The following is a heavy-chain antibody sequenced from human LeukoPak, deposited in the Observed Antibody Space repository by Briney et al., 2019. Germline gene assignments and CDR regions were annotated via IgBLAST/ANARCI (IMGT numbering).Heavy chain of an antibody. CDR2: ISSSSSTI. Sequence: GGSLRLSCAASGFRFSDDYMTWIRQPPGKGLEWVSYISSSSSTIYYADSVKGRFTISRDNAKNSLYLQMNSLRAEDMALYYCAKGGDSSSWYSGYFDYWGQGTLVTVSS. J-gene: IGHJ4*02. CDR3: AKGGDSSSWYSGYFDY. V-gene: IGHV3-11*01. CDR1: GFRFSDDY. D-gene: IGHD6-13*01.